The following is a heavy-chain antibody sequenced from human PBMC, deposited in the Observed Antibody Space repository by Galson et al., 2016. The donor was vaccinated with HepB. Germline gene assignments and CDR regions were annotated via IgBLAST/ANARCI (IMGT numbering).Heavy chain of an antibody. CDR3: ARVVAVGGNPPFAFDY. CDR2: TSYNGNNK. Sequence: SLRLSCAASGFTFSSYAMNWVQAPGKGLEWVAGTSYNGNNKYYIDSVKGRFTISRDDSKNTVYLQMNGLRGDDTAVYYCARVVAVGGNPPFAFDYWGQGTLVTASS. J-gene: IGHJ4*02. D-gene: IGHD1-26*01. CDR1: GFTFSSYA. V-gene: IGHV3-30*04.